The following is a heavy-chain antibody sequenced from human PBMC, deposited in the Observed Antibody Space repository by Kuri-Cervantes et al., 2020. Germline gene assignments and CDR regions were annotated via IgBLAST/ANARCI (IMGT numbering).Heavy chain of an antibody. D-gene: IGHD5-12*01. CDR2: ISTSGDTI. V-gene: IGHV3-11*04. Sequence: GESLKIPCAASGFTLIDYYMSWIRQAPGKGLEWLSYISTSGDTIYYADSVKGRFTISRDNAKNSLYLQMNSLRAEDTAVYYCARDSAPKLSGYENLDYFDYWGQGTLVNVSS. CDR1: GFTLIDYY. CDR3: ARDSAPKLSGYENLDYFDY. J-gene: IGHJ4*02.